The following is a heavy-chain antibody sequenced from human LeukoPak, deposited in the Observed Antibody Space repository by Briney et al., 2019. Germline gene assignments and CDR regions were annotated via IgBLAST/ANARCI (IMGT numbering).Heavy chain of an antibody. CDR2: IYSGGST. V-gene: IGHV3-66*02. CDR3: ARDNHRDSGYFDY. Sequence: GSLRLSCAGSGFTFSSDYMSWVRQAPGKGLEWVSVIYSGGSTNYADSVKGRFTISRDNSKNTLYLQMNSLRAEDTAVYYCARDNHRDSGYFDYWGQGTLVTVSS. CDR1: GFTFSSDY. D-gene: IGHD3-22*01. J-gene: IGHJ4*02.